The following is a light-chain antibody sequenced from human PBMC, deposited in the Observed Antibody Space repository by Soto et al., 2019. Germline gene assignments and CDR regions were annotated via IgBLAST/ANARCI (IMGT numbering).Light chain of an antibody. CDR2: DAS. V-gene: IGKV3-11*01. Sequence: EIVLTQSPATLSLSPGERATLSCRASQSVGSSFAWYQQKPGQAPRLLLFDASYRATGIPARFSGSGAGTDVTPTSSSLEPEEFAVEYCQQRTNMPPWTVGQGTKVEIK. CDR3: QQRTNMPPWT. J-gene: IGKJ1*01. CDR1: QSVGSS.